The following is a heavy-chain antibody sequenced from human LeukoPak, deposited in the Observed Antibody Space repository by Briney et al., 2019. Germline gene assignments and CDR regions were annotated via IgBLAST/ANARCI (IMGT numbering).Heavy chain of an antibody. CDR2: LYYSGST. D-gene: IGHD2-15*01. CDR1: GGSISSSGYY. J-gene: IGHJ4*02. Sequence: SETLSLTCTVSGGSISSSGYYWGWIRQPPGKGLEWVAILYYSGSTFYRPSLKSCVTISVDTSKNQFSLNLISVTAADTAVYYCARHFCSGGSCHTYDSWGQGTLVAVSS. V-gene: IGHV4-39*01. CDR3: ARHFCSGGSCHTYDS.